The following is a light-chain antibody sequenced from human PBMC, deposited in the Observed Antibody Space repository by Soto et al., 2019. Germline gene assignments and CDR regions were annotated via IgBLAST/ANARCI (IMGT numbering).Light chain of an antibody. J-gene: IGKJ4*01. V-gene: IGKV1-39*01. Sequence: DIQMTQSPSSPSASVGDRVTITCRASQSISSYLNWYQQKPGKAPKLLIYAASSLQSGVPSRFSGSGSGTDFTLTISSLRPEDFATYYCQQSYSTPFTFGGGTKVEIK. CDR2: AAS. CDR3: QQSYSTPFT. CDR1: QSISSY.